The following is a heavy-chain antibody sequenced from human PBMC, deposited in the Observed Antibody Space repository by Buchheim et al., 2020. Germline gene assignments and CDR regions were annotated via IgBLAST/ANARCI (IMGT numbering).Heavy chain of an antibody. CDR3: ARSLPADSRGMDV. CDR1: GGSFSGYY. CDR2: INHSGST. J-gene: IGHJ6*02. V-gene: IGHV4-34*01. D-gene: IGHD3-10*01. Sequence: QVQLQQWGAGLLKPSETLSLTCAVYGGSFSGYYWSWIRQPPGKGLEWIGEINHSGSTNYNPSLKSRVTISVDTSKNQFSLKLSSVTAADTAVYYCARSLPADSRGMDVWGQGTT.